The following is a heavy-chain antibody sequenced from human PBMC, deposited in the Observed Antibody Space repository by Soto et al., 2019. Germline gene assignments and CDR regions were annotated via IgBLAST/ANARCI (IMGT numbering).Heavy chain of an antibody. V-gene: IGHV4-34*01. CDR3: ARVGDSSGYYHSDFDY. CDR2: INHSGST. CDR1: GGSFSGYY. Sequence: SETLSLTCAVYGGSFSGYYWSWIRQPPGKGLEWIGEINHSGSTNYNPSLKSRVTISVDTSKNQFSLKLSSVTAADTAVYYCARVGDSSGYYHSDFDYWGQGTLVTSPQ. J-gene: IGHJ4*02. D-gene: IGHD3-22*01.